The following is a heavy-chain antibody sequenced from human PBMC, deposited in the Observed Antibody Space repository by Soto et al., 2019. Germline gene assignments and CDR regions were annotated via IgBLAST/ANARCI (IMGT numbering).Heavy chain of an antibody. CDR2: INPNSGGT. CDR3: ARGITVTRPYYYYYYMDV. V-gene: IGHV1-2*04. Sequence: ASVKVSCKASGYTFTGYYIHWVRQAPGQGLEWMGWINPNSGGTNYAQKFQGWVTMTRDTSISTAYMELSRLRSDDTAVYYCARGITVTRPYYYYYYMDVWGKGTTVTVSS. D-gene: IGHD4-4*01. CDR1: GYTFTGYY. J-gene: IGHJ6*03.